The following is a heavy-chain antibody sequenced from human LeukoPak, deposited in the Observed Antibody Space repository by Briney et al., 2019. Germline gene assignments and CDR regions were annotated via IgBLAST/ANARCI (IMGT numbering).Heavy chain of an antibody. CDR2: IIPIFGTA. Sequence: SVKVSCKAFGGTFSRYAFSWVRQAPGQGLEWMGRIIPIFGTANYAQKFQGRVTITTDESTSTAYMELSSLRSEDTAVYYCARGDGYGYNWFDSWGQGTLVTVS. J-gene: IGHJ5*01. D-gene: IGHD5-24*01. V-gene: IGHV1-69*05. CDR1: GGTFSRYA. CDR3: ARGDGYGYNWFDS.